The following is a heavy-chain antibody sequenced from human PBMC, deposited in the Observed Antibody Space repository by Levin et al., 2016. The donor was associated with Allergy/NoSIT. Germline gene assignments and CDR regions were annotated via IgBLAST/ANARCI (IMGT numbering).Heavy chain of an antibody. J-gene: IGHJ4*02. V-gene: IGHV3-7*04. CDR1: GFTFSSYW. CDR2: IKQDGSEK. D-gene: IGHD3-22*01. CDR3: ARAWSSGEFDY. Sequence: ETLSLTCAASGFTFSSYWMSWVRQAPGKGLEWVANIKQDGSEKYYVDSVKGRFTISRDNAKNSLYLQMNSLRAEDTAVYYCARAWSSGEFDYWGQGTLVTVSS.